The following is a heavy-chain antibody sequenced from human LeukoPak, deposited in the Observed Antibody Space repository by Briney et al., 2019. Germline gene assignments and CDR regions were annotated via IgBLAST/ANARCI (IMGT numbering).Heavy chain of an antibody. CDR2: IYYNGNT. D-gene: IGHD2-2*01. Sequence: PSETLSLTCTVSGGSINGYYWSWIRQPPGKGLEWNGYIYYNGNTNYNPSPKSRVTFSVDPSKNQFSLKLSSVTAADTAVYYCAREPLGYCSSSSCSDAFDIWGQGTMVTVSS. CDR3: AREPLGYCSSSSCSDAFDI. CDR1: GGSINGYY. V-gene: IGHV4-59*12. J-gene: IGHJ3*02.